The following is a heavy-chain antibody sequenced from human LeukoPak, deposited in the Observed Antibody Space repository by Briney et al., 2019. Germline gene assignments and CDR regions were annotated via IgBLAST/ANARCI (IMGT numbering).Heavy chain of an antibody. CDR1: GFTFSSYS. CDR3: ASDVVVTADDAFDI. V-gene: IGHV3-21*01. D-gene: IGHD2-21*02. CDR2: ISSSSSYI. Sequence: GGSLRLSCAASGFTFSSYSMNWVRQAPGKGLEWVSSISSSSSYIYYADSVKGRSTISRDNAKNSLHLQMNSLRAEDTAVYYCASDVVVTADDAFDIWGQGTMVTVSS. J-gene: IGHJ3*02.